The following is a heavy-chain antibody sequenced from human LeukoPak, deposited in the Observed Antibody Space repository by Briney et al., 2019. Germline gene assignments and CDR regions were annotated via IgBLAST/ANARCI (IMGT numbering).Heavy chain of an antibody. CDR3: ARDQERKEQWLGRNWFDP. CDR1: GGSISSSSYY. D-gene: IGHD6-19*01. Sequence: PSETLSLTCTVSGGSISSSSYYWGWIRQPPGKGLEWIGSIYYSGSTYYNPSLKSRVTISVDTSKNQFSLKLSSVTAADTAVYYCARDQERKEQWLGRNWFDPWGQGTLVTVSS. J-gene: IGHJ5*02. CDR2: IYYSGST. V-gene: IGHV4-39*07.